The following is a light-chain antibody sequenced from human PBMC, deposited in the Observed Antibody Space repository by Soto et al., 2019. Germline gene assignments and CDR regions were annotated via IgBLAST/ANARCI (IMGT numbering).Light chain of an antibody. CDR1: HSINDW. J-gene: IGKJ1*01. V-gene: IGKV1-5*01. CDR3: QQYNSYSPWT. CDR2: DAS. Sequence: DNPLTQSPSSLSASVGDRVTITCRARHSINDWLAWYQQKPGKAPKLLIYDASSLESGVPSRFSGSGAGTEFTLTISSLQPDDFATYYCQQYNSYSPWTFGQGTKVDI.